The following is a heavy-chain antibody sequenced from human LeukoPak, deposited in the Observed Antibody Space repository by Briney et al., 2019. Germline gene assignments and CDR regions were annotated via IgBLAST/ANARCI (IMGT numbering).Heavy chain of an antibody. CDR1: GGSISRYY. V-gene: IGHV4-59*01. D-gene: IGHD5-24*01. CDR2: IYYSGST. Sequence: PSETLSLTCTVSGGSISRYYWSWIRQPPGKGLEWIGYIYYSGSTTYNPSLKSRVSISVDTSKNQFSLRLSSVTAADTAVYYCARDKAGYNDYWGQETLVTVSS. CDR3: ARDKAGYNDY. J-gene: IGHJ4*02.